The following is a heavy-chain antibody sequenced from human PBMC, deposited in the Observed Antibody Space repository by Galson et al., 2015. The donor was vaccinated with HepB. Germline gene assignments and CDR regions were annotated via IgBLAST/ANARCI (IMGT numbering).Heavy chain of an antibody. J-gene: IGHJ6*03. Sequence: SLRLSCAASTHTFSKYGMHWVRQAPGKGLEWVAVTSYDGSNKYYADSVKGRFTISRDNSKNTLYLQMNRLSTEDPAVYYCAKEMAPYCRSTSCYLMDVWGKGSTVTVSS. D-gene: IGHD2-2*01. CDR2: TSYDGSNK. CDR1: THTFSKYG. V-gene: IGHV3-30*18. CDR3: AKEMAPYCRSTSCYLMDV.